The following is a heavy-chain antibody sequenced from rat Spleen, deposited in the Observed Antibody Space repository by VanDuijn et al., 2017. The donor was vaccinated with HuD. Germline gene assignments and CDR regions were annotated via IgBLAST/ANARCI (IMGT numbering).Heavy chain of an antibody. CDR3: ARGYYVAFAY. J-gene: IGHJ3*01. V-gene: IGHV3-3*01. Sequence: EVRLQESGPGLVKPSQSLSLTCSVTDYSITSSYRWNWIRKFPGSKLEWMGHINSAGNTNYNPSLKSRISITRDTSKNQFFLQVDSVTTEDTATYYCARGYYVAFAYWGQGTLVTLSS. CDR1: DYSITSSYR. D-gene: IGHD1-12*01. CDR2: INSAGNT.